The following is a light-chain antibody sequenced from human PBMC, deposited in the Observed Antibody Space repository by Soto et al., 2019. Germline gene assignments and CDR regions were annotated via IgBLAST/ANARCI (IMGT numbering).Light chain of an antibody. CDR2: DVS. V-gene: IGLV2-14*03. CDR1: SSDIGLYNY. J-gene: IGLJ2*01. Sequence: QSALTQPASVSGSPGQSITISCTGSSSDIGLYNYVSWYQQHPGKAPKLLIYDVSYRPSGVSDRFSGSKSGNTASLTISGLQPEDEADYYCSAYGASSTLFGGGTNLTVL. CDR3: SAYGASSTL.